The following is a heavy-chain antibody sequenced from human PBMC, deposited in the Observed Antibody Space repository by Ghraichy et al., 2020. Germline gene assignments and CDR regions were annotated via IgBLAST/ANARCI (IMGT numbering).Heavy chain of an antibody. CDR2: IYYSGST. CDR1: GGSISSGGYY. V-gene: IGHV4-31*03. Sequence: SQTLSLTCTVSGGSISSGGYYWSWIRQHPGKGLEWIGYIYYSGSTYYNPSLKSRVTISVDTSKNQFSLKLGSVTAADTAVYSCARDRRNNWFDPWGQGTLVTVSS. J-gene: IGHJ5*02. CDR3: ARDRRNNWFDP.